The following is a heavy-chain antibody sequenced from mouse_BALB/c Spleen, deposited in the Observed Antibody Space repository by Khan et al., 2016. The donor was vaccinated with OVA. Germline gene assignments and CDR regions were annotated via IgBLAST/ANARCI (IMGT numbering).Heavy chain of an antibody. Sequence: QIQLVQSGPELKKPGETVKISCKASGYTFTNYGMNWVLQSPGKALKWMGWINTYTGEPTYADDFKGRFAFSLETSASTAFLQINNLENEDTATYFCARPPSFSYTLDYWGQGTSVTVSS. J-gene: IGHJ4*01. CDR2: INTYTGEP. CDR3: ARPPSFSYTLDY. CDR1: GYTFTNYG. V-gene: IGHV9-3-1*01.